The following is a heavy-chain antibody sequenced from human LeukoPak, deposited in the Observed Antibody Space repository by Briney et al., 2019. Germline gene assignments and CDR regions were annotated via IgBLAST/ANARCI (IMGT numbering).Heavy chain of an antibody. J-gene: IGHJ6*02. D-gene: IGHD3-3*01. CDR3: ARDYYDFWSGPYWSGDV. CDR1: GFTFSGFW. CDR2: INSDGSEG. Sequence: PGGSLRLSCAVSGFTFSGFWMSWSRQAPGKGLEWVASINSDGSEGYYADVVKGRFTISRDNAKNSLYLQMNSLRAEDTAVYYCARDYYDFWSGPYWSGDVWGQGTTVTVSS. V-gene: IGHV3-7*01.